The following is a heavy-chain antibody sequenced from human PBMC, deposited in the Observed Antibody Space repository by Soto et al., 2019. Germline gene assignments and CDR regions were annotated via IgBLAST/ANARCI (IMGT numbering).Heavy chain of an antibody. CDR2: IKQDGSEK. CDR1: GFTFSTYW. D-gene: IGHD1-1*01. V-gene: IGHV3-7*01. J-gene: IGHJ4*02. Sequence: PGGSLRLSCAASGFTFSTYWMSWVRQAPGKGLEWVANIKQDGSEKYYVDSVKGRFTISRDNAKNSLYLQMNSLRAEDTAVYYCARDRGYNWNDIPDYWGQGTLVTVSS. CDR3: ARDRGYNWNDIPDY.